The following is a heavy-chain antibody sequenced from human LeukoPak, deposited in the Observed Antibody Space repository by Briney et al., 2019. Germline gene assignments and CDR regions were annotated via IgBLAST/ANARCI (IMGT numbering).Heavy chain of an antibody. J-gene: IGHJ3*02. V-gene: IGHV3-23*01. D-gene: IGHD3-22*01. CDR2: ISGSRGST. CDR3: ANPSTPDYYDSSGYYRGDAFDI. Sequence: GGSLRLSCAASGFTFSSYAMSWVRQAPGKGLEWVSAISGSRGSTYYADSVKGRFTISRDNSKNTLYLQMNSLRAEDTAVYYCANPSTPDYYDSSGYYRGDAFDIWGQGTMVTVSS. CDR1: GFTFSSYA.